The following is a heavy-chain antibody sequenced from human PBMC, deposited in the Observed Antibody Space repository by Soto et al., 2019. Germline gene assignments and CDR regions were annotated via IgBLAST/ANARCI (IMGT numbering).Heavy chain of an antibody. CDR2: INQDANEK. J-gene: IGHJ3*02. CDR3: AKDFGYNYGYDAFDI. CDR1: GFMFSSHW. V-gene: IGHV3-7*05. Sequence: GGSLRLSCAASGFMFSSHWMSWVRQAPGKGLEWVANINQDANEKYYVDSVKGRFTISRDNGKNSLYLQLNSLRAEDTAVYYCAKDFGYNYGYDAFDIWGQGTMVTVSS. D-gene: IGHD5-18*01.